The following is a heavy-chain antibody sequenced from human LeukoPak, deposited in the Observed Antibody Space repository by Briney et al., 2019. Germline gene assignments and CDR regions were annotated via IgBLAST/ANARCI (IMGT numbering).Heavy chain of an antibody. CDR3: ARRGGGTSGYLDY. D-gene: IGHD2-15*01. V-gene: IGHV4-39*01. Sequence: SSETLFLTCTVSGGSISSSIYYWDWIRQPPGKGLEWIGSIYHSESTYYNPSLKSRVTISVDTSKKQFSLKLTSVTAADTAVYYCARRGGGTSGYLDYWGQGTLVTVSS. J-gene: IGHJ4*02. CDR1: GGSISSSIYY. CDR2: IYHSEST.